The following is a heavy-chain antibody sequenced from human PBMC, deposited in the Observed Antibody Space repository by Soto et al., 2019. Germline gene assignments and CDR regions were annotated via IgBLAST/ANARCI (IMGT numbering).Heavy chain of an antibody. V-gene: IGHV3-30*18. CDR3: AKDLRLWSKDYYYYGMDV. Sequence: QVQLVESGGGVVQPGRSLRLSCAASGFTFSSYGMHWVRQAPGKGLEWVAVISDDGSKEFYADSVKGRFTISRDNSKNTLYLQMNSLRAEDTAVYYCAKDLRLWSKDYYYYGMDVWGQGTTVTVSS. CDR2: ISDDGSKE. CDR1: GFTFSSYG. D-gene: IGHD5-18*01. J-gene: IGHJ6*02.